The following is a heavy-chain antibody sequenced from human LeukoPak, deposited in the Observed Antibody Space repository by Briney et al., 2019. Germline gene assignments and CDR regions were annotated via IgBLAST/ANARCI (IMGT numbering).Heavy chain of an antibody. CDR1: GFNFGTYG. V-gene: IGHV3-23*01. D-gene: IGHD1-26*01. Sequence: GGSLRLSCSASGFNFGTYGMHWVRQAPGKGLEWVSSISGSGGSTYYADSVKGRFTISRDNSKNTLYLQMNSLRVEDTAVYYCAEEVGNTYPTFDYWGQGTLVTASS. CDR2: ISGSGGST. J-gene: IGHJ4*02. CDR3: AEEVGNTYPTFDY.